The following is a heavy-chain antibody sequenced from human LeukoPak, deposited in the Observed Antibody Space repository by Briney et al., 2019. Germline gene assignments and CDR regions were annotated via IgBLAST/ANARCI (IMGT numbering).Heavy chain of an antibody. CDR2: ISSSSSTI. CDR3: ARNSGELDY. V-gene: IGHV3-48*04. CDR1: GFTYSSYS. Sequence: GGSLRLSCAASGFTYSSYSMNWVRQAPGKGLEWVSYISSSSSTIYSADSVKGRFTISRDNAKNSLYLQMNSLRAEDTAVYYCARNSGELDYWGQGTLVTVSS. J-gene: IGHJ4*02. D-gene: IGHD3-16*01.